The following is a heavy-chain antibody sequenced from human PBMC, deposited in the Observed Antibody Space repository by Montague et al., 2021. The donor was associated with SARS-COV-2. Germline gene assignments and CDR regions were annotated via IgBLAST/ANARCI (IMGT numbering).Heavy chain of an antibody. V-gene: IGHV3-74*01. Sequence: SLRLSCAASGFTFRSYWMHWVRQAPGKGLVWVSRINSDGSSPTYADSVKGRFAISRDNAKNTLYLQMNSLRAEDTAVYYCARAPRRHYYDSTGFDAFDIWGQGTMVTVSS. D-gene: IGHD3-22*01. CDR1: GFTFRSYW. CDR3: ARAPRRHYYDSTGFDAFDI. J-gene: IGHJ3*02. CDR2: INSDGSSP.